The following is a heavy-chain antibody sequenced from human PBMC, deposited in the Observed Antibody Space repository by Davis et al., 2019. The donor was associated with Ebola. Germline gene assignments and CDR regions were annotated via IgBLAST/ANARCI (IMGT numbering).Heavy chain of an antibody. CDR3: AKGRTSHYYYYMDV. V-gene: IGHV3-23*01. D-gene: IGHD1-14*01. CDR2: ISGSGGST. Sequence: PGGSLRLSCAASGFTFSSYAMSWVRQAPGKGLEWVSAISGSGGSTYYADSVKGRFTISRDNSKNTLYLQMNSLRAEDTAVYYCAKGRTSHYYYYMDVWGKGTTVTVSS. J-gene: IGHJ6*03. CDR1: GFTFSSYA.